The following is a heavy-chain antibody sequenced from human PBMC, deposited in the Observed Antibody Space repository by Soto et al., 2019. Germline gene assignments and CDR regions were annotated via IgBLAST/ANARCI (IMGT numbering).Heavy chain of an antibody. V-gene: IGHV3-11*01. Sequence: QVQLVESGGGLVKPAGSLILSCAASGLTFSDCYLNWIRRAPGKGLEWLAYISSSGSSIFYAGSVKGRFTISRDNAKNSLYLQMNSLRAEDTAMYYCARIRFGEWGYAMDVWGQGTTVTVSS. CDR2: ISSSGSSI. CDR3: ARIRFGEWGYAMDV. CDR1: GLTFSDCY. J-gene: IGHJ6*02. D-gene: IGHD3-10*01.